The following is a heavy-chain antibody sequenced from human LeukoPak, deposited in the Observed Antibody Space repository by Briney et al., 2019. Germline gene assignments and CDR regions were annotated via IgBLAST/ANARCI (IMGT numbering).Heavy chain of an antibody. Sequence: SETLSLTCTVSGGSISSYYWGWIRQPPGKGLEWIGSIYHSGSTYYNPSLKSRVTISVDTSKNQFSLKLSSVTAADTAVYYCARDRGSIAALNWFDPWGQGTLVTVSS. J-gene: IGHJ5*02. V-gene: IGHV4-38-2*02. CDR2: IYHSGST. D-gene: IGHD6-6*01. CDR3: ARDRGSIAALNWFDP. CDR1: GGSISSYY.